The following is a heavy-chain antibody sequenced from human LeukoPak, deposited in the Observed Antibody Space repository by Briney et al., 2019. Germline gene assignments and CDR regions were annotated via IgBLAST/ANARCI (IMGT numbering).Heavy chain of an antibody. D-gene: IGHD1-26*01. Sequence: SETLSLTCTVSGGSISSGSYYWSWIRQPAGKGLEWIGRIYTSGSTNYNPSLKSRVTISVDTSKNQFSLKLSSVTAADTAVYYCARDGRELLRRGWFDPWGQGTLVTVSS. J-gene: IGHJ5*02. CDR1: GGSISSGSYY. CDR2: IYTSGST. V-gene: IGHV4-61*02. CDR3: ARDGRELLRRGWFDP.